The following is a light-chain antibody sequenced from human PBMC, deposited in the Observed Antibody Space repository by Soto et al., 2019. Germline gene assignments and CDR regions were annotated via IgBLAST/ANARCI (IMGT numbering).Light chain of an antibody. Sequence: EIVLTQSPGTLSLSPGERATLSCRTSQSVISTSLAWYQQKPGQAPRLLIYGASNRATGIPDRFSGSGSGTDFTLTISRLEPEDFAVYYCQQYDNSPLTFGGGTKV. CDR3: QQYDNSPLT. CDR2: GAS. J-gene: IGKJ4*01. V-gene: IGKV3-20*01. CDR1: QSVISTS.